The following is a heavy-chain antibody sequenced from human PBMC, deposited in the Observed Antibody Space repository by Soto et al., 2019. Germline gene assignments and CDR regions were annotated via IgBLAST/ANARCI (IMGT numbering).Heavy chain of an antibody. D-gene: IGHD3-9*01. CDR1: GYTFTSYG. J-gene: IGHJ2*01. CDR3: ARVELRYFDWLSKQDWYFDL. V-gene: IGHV1-18*01. Sequence: QVQLVQSGAEVKKPGASVKVSCKASGYTFTSYGISWVRQAPGQGLEWMGWISAYNGNTNYAQKLQGRVTMTTDTSTSTAYMELRSLITDDTAVYYCARVELRYFDWLSKQDWYFDLWGRGTLVTVSS. CDR2: ISAYNGNT.